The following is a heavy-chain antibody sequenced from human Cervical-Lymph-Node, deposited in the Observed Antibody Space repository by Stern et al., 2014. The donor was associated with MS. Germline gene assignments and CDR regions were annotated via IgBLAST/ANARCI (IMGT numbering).Heavy chain of an antibody. CDR2: FDPEDGGK. Sequence: VQLVESGAEVKKPGASVKVSCKVSGYTLTELSMHWVRQAPGKGLEWMGGFDPEDGGKIYAQKFQGRVTMTEDTSTDTAYMELSSLRSEDTAVYYCATDRDDFRSGYSAPTKGYGLDVWGQGTTVTVTS. V-gene: IGHV1-24*01. J-gene: IGHJ6*02. CDR1: GYTLTELS. CDR3: ATDRDDFRSGYSAPTKGYGLDV. D-gene: IGHD3-3*01.